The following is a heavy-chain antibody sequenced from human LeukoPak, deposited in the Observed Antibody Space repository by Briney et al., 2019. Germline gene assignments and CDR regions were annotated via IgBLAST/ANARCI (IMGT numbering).Heavy chain of an antibody. V-gene: IGHV3-30*18. CDR1: GFTFSSYG. Sequence: PGGSLRLSCAASGFTFSSYGMHWVRQAPGKGLEWVAVISYDGSNKYYADSVKGRFTISRDNSKNTLYLQMNSLRAEDTAVYYCAKEYLKGIAAAGPFDYWGQGTLVTVSS. CDR2: ISYDGSNK. D-gene: IGHD6-13*01. CDR3: AKEYLKGIAAAGPFDY. J-gene: IGHJ4*02.